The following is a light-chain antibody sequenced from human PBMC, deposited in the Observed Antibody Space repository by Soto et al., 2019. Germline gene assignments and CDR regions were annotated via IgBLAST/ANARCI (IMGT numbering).Light chain of an antibody. CDR2: ATS. V-gene: IGKV1-12*01. CDR3: QQTHSLPLS. CDR1: QGVGGW. J-gene: IGKJ3*01. Sequence: IQMTQSPSSVSASVGDRVTMTCRASQGVGGWLAWYQQKPGKVPQLLIYATSSLHSGVPSRFSGSGSGTDFPLSISSLQPEDFATYYCQQTHSLPLSFGPGNKVDIK.